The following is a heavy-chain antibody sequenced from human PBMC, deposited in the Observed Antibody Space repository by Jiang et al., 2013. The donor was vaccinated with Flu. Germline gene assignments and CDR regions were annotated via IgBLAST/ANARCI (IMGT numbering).Heavy chain of an antibody. CDR2: ISSNGGST. Sequence: QLLESGGGVGPAWGVPSRLSCAASGFTFSSYAMHWVRQAPGKGLEYVSAISSNGGSTYYANSVKGRFTISRDNSKNTLYLQMGSLRAEDMAVYYCARVFGSAYGMDVWGQGTTVTVSS. D-gene: IGHD6-25*01. V-gene: IGHV3-64*01. J-gene: IGHJ6*02. CDR1: GFTFSSYA. CDR3: ARVFGSAYGMDV.